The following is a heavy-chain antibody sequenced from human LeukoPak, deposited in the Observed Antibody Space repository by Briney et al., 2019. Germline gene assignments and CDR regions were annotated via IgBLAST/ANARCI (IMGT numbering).Heavy chain of an antibody. D-gene: IGHD3-22*01. V-gene: IGHV3-21*01. CDR2: ISSSSSYI. J-gene: IGHJ6*03. Sequence: GGSLRLSCAASGFTFSSYSMNWVRQAPGKGLEWVSSISSSSSYIYYADSVKGRFTISRDNAKNSLYLQMNSLRAEDTAVYYCAKYYYDSSGYYTYYYYYMDVWGKGTTVTVSS. CDR1: GFTFSSYS. CDR3: AKYYYDSSGYYTYYYYYMDV.